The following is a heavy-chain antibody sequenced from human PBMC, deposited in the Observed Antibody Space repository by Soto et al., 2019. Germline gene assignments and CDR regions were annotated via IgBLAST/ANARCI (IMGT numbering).Heavy chain of an antibody. Sequence: GGSLRLSCEASGFTFSDYWMSWVRQAPGKGPEWVANIKFDGSEKQYVDSVRGRFTISRDNSRSSLSLQMNSLRAGDTAVYYCVKDGGYCSSSTWYAPPNNYFDSWGQGTLVTVSS. D-gene: IGHD2-2*01. CDR1: GFTFSDYW. J-gene: IGHJ5*01. CDR3: VKDGGYCSSSTWYAPPNNYFDS. V-gene: IGHV3-7*03. CDR2: IKFDGSEK.